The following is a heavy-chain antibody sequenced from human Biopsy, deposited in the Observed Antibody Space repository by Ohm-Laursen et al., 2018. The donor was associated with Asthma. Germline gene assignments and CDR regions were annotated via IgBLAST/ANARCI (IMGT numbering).Heavy chain of an antibody. CDR1: GGSITSSSYY. V-gene: IGHV4-39*01. CDR2: MYHSGSP. D-gene: IGHD3-22*01. J-gene: IGHJ4*02. CDR3: VRHQYSSSWSTFDY. Sequence: PSETLSLTCFVSGGSITSSSYYWGWIRQPPGKGMEWIGSMYHSGSPYYHPSLKSRATISVDTSKNQLSLKMSSVTAADTAVYFCVRHQYSSSWSTFDYWGQGALVTVSS.